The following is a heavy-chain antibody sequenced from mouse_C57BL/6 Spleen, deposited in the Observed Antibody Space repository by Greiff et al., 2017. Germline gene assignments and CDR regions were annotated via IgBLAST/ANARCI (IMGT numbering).Heavy chain of an antibody. V-gene: IGHV1-50*01. J-gene: IGHJ1*03. Sequence: VQLQQPGAELVKPGASVKLSCKASGYTFTSYWMQWVKQRPGQGLEWIGEIDPSDSYTNYNQKFKGKATLTVDTTSSTAYMQLSSLTSEDSAVYDCARSNYYVRYFDVWGTGTTVTVSS. CDR1: GYTFTSYW. D-gene: IGHD1-1*01. CDR2: IDPSDSYT. CDR3: ARSNYYVRYFDV.